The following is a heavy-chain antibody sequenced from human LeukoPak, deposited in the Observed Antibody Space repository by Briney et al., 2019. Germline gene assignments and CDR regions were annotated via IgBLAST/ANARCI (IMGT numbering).Heavy chain of an antibody. CDR2: IYYSGST. V-gene: IGHV4-59*08. CDR3: ARYRSDSSGFQLKAFDY. J-gene: IGHJ4*02. D-gene: IGHD3-22*01. Sequence: SETLSLTCTVSGGSISTYYWSWIRQPPGKGLEWIGYIYYSGSTNYNPSLKSRVTISVDTSKNQFSLKLSSVTAADTAVYYCARYRSDSSGFQLKAFDYWGQGTLVTVSS. CDR1: GGSISTYY.